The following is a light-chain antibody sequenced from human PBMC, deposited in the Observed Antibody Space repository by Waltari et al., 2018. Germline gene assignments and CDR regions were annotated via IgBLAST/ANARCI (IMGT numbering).Light chain of an antibody. CDR2: GAS. J-gene: IGKJ4*01. CDR3: QQYNTWPPLT. Sequence: EIVMTQSPATLSVSPGERATLSCRASQTITDNLAWYQQKPGQAPRLLIYGASSRPTGVPARFSGSGSGTDFTLTISSLQSDDFAIYYCQQYNTWPPLTFGGGTKVEIK. V-gene: IGKV3-15*01. CDR1: QTITDN.